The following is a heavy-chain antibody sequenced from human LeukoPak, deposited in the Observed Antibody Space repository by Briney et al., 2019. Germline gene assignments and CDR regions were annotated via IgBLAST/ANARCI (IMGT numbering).Heavy chain of an antibody. CDR2: ISYDGSNK. V-gene: IGHV3-30-3*01. J-gene: IGHJ4*02. CDR3: AKGGTLLWWSSFDY. D-gene: IGHD2-21*01. Sequence: GGSLRLSCAASGFTFSSYAMHWVRQAPGKGLEWVAVISYDGSNKYYADSVKGRFTISRDNSKNTLYLQMNSLRAEDTAVYYCAKGGTLLWWSSFDYWGQGTLVTVSS. CDR1: GFTFSSYA.